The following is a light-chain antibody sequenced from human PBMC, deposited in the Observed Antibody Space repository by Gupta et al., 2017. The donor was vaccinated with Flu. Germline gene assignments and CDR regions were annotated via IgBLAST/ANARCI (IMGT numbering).Light chain of an antibody. CDR1: SSDSGSYNR. CDR2: EVS. J-gene: IGLJ1*01. V-gene: IGLV2-18*02. Sequence: QSALTQPASVSGSPGQSVTISCTGTSSDSGSYNRVSWYQQPPGTAPKLMIYEVSKRPAGVPDRFSASKASNTSSVTISGHQGEEDADYYCTSNTSSDTYVFGTGTKVTVL. CDR3: TSNTSSDTYV.